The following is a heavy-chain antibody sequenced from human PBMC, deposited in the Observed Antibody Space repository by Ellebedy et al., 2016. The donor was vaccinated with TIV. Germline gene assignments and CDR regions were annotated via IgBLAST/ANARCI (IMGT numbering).Heavy chain of an antibody. J-gene: IGHJ4*02. CDR1: GGTFGSYA. CDR3: ARDHYASGWD. D-gene: IGHD6-19*01. V-gene: IGHV1-69*06. Sequence: SVKVSXKASGGTFGSYAITWVRQAPGEGLEWMGGILPVFGTANYAQKFQGRVTLSADISTSTAYMELTSLRSEDTAVYYCARDHYASGWDWGQGTLVTVSS. CDR2: ILPVFGTA.